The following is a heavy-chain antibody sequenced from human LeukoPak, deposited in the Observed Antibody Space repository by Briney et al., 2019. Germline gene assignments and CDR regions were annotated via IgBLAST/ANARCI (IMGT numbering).Heavy chain of an antibody. CDR2: IYYSGST. CDR3: ARQVAARGYGMDV. J-gene: IGHJ6*02. D-gene: IGHD6-6*01. V-gene: IGHV4-59*08. CDR1: GGSISIYY. Sequence: SETLSLTCTVSGGSISIYYWSWIRQPPGKGLEWIGYIYYSGSTNYNPSLKSRVTISVDTSKNQFSLKLSSVTAADTAVYYCARQVAARGYGMDVWGQGTTVTVSS.